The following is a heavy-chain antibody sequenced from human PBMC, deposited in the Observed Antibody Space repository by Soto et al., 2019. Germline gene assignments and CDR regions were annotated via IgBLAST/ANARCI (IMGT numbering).Heavy chain of an antibody. CDR1: GFTFGDYA. V-gene: IGHV3-49*03. J-gene: IGHJ6*03. CDR3: TRVVGEPFLRYCSSTSCPDYYYYYYMDV. D-gene: IGHD2-2*01. CDR2: IRSKAYGGTT. Sequence: GGSLRLSCTASGFTFGDYAMSWFRQAPGKGLEWVGFIRSKAYGGTTEYAASVKGRFTISRDDSKSIAYLQMNSLKTEDTAVYYCTRVVGEPFLRYCSSTSCPDYYYYYYMDVWGKGTTVTVSS.